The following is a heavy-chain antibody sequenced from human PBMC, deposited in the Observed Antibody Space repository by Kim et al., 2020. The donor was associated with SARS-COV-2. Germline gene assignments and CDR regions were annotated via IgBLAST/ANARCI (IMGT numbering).Heavy chain of an antibody. Sequence: GESLKISCKGSGYSFTTYWIGWVRQMPGKVLEWMGIIYPGDTDTRYSPSFQGQVTISADKSISAAYLQWSSLKASDTAMYYCARLGSSAYFYSDYWGQGTLVTVSS. V-gene: IGHV5-51*01. D-gene: IGHD3-22*01. J-gene: IGHJ4*02. CDR1: GYSFTTYW. CDR2: IYPGDTDT. CDR3: ARLGSSAYFYSDY.